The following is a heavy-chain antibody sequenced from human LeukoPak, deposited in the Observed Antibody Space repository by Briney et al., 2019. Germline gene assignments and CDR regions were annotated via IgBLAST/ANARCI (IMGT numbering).Heavy chain of an antibody. Sequence: SETLSLTCTVSGGSISSSSDYWGWIRQAPGKGLGWIGSIYYHENTYYNSSLKSRVTISVDTSKNQFSLKLSSVTAADTAVYYCARRGTYYDFWSGYTFDYWGQGTLVTVSS. D-gene: IGHD3-3*01. CDR3: ARRGTYYDFWSGYTFDY. V-gene: IGHV4-39*07. CDR2: IYYHENT. CDR1: GGSISSSSDY. J-gene: IGHJ4*02.